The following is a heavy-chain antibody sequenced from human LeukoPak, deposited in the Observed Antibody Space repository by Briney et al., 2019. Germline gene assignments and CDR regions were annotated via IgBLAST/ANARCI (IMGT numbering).Heavy chain of an antibody. Sequence: GTLSLSCAASGFTFSRHGMNWVRPAPGKGLEWVSGISPNGVITDYTDSVKGRFTISRDNAKKSLELKIKSLRAEDTAVYYCARAPAHYYDSSDHYYVGESYFDYWGQGTLVTVSS. CDR2: ISPNGVIT. J-gene: IGHJ4*02. CDR3: ARAPAHYYDSSDHYYVGESYFDY. V-gene: IGHV3-21*01. D-gene: IGHD3-22*01. CDR1: GFTFSRHG.